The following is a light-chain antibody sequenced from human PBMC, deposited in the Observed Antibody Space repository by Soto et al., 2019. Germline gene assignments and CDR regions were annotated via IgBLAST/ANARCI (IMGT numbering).Light chain of an antibody. CDR3: QQYGSSPIT. CDR2: DAS. J-gene: IGKJ5*01. CDR1: QSVSYY. V-gene: IGKV3-20*01. Sequence: EIVLTQSPGTLSLSPGERATLSCRASQSVSYYLAWYQQKPGQAPRLLIYDASSRATGVPDRSSGSGSGTDFTLTISRLEPEDFAVYYCQQYGSSPITFGQGTRLEIK.